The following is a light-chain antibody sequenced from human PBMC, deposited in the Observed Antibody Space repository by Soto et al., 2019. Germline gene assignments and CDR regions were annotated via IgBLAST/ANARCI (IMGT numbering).Light chain of an antibody. Sequence: PGERPTLSCRASQSVFNNLAWYQQKPGQAPRLLIYGASARATDIPARFSGGGSGTEFTLTISSLQSEDFAVYYCQQYNDWPLTFGGGTKVEIK. V-gene: IGKV3-15*01. J-gene: IGKJ4*01. CDR1: QSVFNN. CDR3: QQYNDWPLT. CDR2: GAS.